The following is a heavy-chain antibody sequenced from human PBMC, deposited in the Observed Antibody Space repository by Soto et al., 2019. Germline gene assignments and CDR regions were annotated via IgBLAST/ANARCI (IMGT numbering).Heavy chain of an antibody. CDR1: GGTFSNYT. V-gene: IGHV1-69*02. CDR3: ARGKQQQLVPYYMDV. Sequence: SVKVSCKASGGTFSNYTISWVRQAPGQGLEWMGRIIPILGIANYAQKFQGRVTITADKSTSTAYMELSSLRSEDTAVYYCARGKQQQLVPYYMDVWGKGTTVTV. CDR2: IIPILGIA. J-gene: IGHJ6*03. D-gene: IGHD6-13*01.